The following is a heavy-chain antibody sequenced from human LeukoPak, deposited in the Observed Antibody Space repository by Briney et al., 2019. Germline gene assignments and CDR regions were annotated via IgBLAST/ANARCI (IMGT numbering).Heavy chain of an antibody. CDR3: ARESNFDAFDI. V-gene: IGHV4-59*01. D-gene: IGHD4/OR15-4a*01. CDR2: IYYSGTT. Sequence: PSETLSLTCTVSGGSIGSDYWSWIRQPPGKGLEWIGYIYYSGTTNYNPSLKSRVTISVDTSKNQFSLKLSSVTAADTAVYYCARESNFDAFDIWGQGTMVTVSS. CDR1: GGSIGSDY. J-gene: IGHJ3*02.